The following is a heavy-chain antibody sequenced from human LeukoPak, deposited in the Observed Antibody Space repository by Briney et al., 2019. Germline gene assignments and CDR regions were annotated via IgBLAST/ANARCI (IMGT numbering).Heavy chain of an antibody. V-gene: IGHV3-23*01. CDR1: GFTFSSYA. J-gene: IGHJ4*02. CDR2: ISGSGGST. D-gene: IGHD4-17*01. CDR3: AKDRYGDYAVD. Sequence: GGSLRLSCAASGFTFSSYAMSWVRQAPGKGLEWVSAISGSGGSTYYADSAKGRFTISRDNSKNALYLQMNSLRAEDTAVYYCAKDRYGDYAVDWGQGTLVTVSS.